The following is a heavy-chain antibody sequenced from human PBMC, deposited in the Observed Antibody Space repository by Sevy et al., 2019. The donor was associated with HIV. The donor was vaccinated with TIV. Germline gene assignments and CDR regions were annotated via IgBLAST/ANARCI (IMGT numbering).Heavy chain of an antibody. CDR3: ARHGSFCSSTSCSEFDY. D-gene: IGHD2-2*01. CDR2: IYPGDSDT. CDR1: GYSFTSYW. J-gene: IGHJ4*02. V-gene: IGHV5-51*01. Sequence: GESLKISCKGSGYSFTSYWIGWVRQMPGNGLEWMGIIYPGDSDTRYSPSFQGQVTISADKSISTAYLQWSSLKASDTAMYYCARHGSFCSSTSCSEFDYWGQGTLVTVSS.